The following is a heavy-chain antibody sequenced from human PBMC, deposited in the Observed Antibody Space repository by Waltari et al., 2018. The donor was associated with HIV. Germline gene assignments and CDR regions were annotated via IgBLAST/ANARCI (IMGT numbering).Heavy chain of an antibody. CDR3: ARDRSEGGGYYYYGLDV. J-gene: IGHJ6*02. D-gene: IGHD2-15*01. Sequence: QVQLVESGGGVVQPGRSLRLSCAASGSTFSSYGLHGVRQAPGKGLEWVAVIWYDGTNKYYADSVKGRFTISRDNSKNTLYLQMNSLRAEDTAVYYCARDRSEGGGYYYYGLDVWGQGTTVTVSS. CDR1: GSTFSSYG. CDR2: IWYDGTNK. V-gene: IGHV3-33*01.